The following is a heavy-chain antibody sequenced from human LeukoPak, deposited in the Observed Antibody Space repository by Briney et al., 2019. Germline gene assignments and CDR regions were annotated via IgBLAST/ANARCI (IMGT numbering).Heavy chain of an antibody. CDR1: GFTFSSYE. Sequence: PGGSLRLSCAASGFTFSSYEMNWVRQAPGKGLEWVSYISSSGSTIYYADSVKGRFIISRDNAKNSLYLQMNSLRAEDTAVYYCARSKIPSPWAYWGQGTLVTVSS. J-gene: IGHJ4*02. CDR3: ARSKIPSPWAY. V-gene: IGHV3-48*03. CDR2: ISSSGSTI. D-gene: IGHD2-21*01.